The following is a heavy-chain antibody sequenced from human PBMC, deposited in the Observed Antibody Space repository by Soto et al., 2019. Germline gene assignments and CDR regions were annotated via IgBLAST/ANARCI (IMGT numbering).Heavy chain of an antibody. V-gene: IGHV3-30*18. CDR2: ISYDGSNQ. Sequence: QVQLVASGGAVLQPGKTLTLSCAASGLRLNTYGMYWVHQAPGNALEWVAAISYDGSNQYHADSVKGRFTISRDNSRSTLYLQVNSLGVEDTAVYYCAKDIMKVTFGAWDYCGQGALVSVAS. CDR3: AKDIMKVTFGAWDY. CDR1: GLRLNTYG. D-gene: IGHD3-16*01. J-gene: IGHJ4*02.